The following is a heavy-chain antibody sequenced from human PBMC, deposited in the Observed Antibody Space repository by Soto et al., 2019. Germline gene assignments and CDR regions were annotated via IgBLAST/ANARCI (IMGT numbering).Heavy chain of an antibody. Sequence: EVQLLESGGGLVQPGGSLRLSCAASEFTFSNYAMSWVHQAPGKGLERVSAIRYGGGTTYYADSVKGRFTISRDNSKNTLYLQMNSLRAEDTAVYYCAKNAGYYYDSTGYHFDYWGQGTLVTVSS. J-gene: IGHJ4*02. CDR2: IRYGGGTT. V-gene: IGHV3-23*01. D-gene: IGHD3-22*01. CDR3: AKNAGYYYDSTGYHFDY. CDR1: EFTFSNYA.